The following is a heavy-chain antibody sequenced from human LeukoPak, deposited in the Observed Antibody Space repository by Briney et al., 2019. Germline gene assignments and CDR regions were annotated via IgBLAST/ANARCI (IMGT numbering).Heavy chain of an antibody. V-gene: IGHV3-64D*06. Sequence: GGSLRLSCSASGFTFSSYAMHWVRQAPGKGLEYVSAISSNGGSTYYADSVKGRFTISRDNSKNTLYLQMSSLRAEDTAVYYCVKAQDGYNRYYYYYGMDVWGQGTTVTVSS. CDR3: VKAQDGYNRYYYYYGMDV. CDR1: GFTFSSYA. J-gene: IGHJ6*02. CDR2: ISSNGGST. D-gene: IGHD5-24*01.